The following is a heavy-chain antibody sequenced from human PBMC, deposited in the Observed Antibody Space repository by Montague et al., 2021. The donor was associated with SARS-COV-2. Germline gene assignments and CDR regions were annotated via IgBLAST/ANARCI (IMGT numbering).Heavy chain of an antibody. CDR2: INHRGNT. CDR1: GGSLIDYY. CDR3: ARVASGWGRWEFWYFDV. J-gene: IGHJ2*01. D-gene: IGHD3-10*01. Sequence: SETLSLTCAVDGGSLIDYYWTWIRQSPGRGLEWFGEINHRGNTNYSPSFKSRVDMSVDTSKNHISLKLTSVTAADTAVYYCARVASGWGRWEFWYFDVWGRGTLVTVSS. V-gene: IGHV4-34*01.